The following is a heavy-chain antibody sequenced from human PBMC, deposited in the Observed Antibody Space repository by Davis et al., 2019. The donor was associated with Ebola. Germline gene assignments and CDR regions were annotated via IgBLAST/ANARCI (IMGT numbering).Heavy chain of an antibody. Sequence: AASVKVSCKASGYTFTSYYMHWVRQAPGQGLEWMGIINPSGGSTSYAQKFQGRVTMTRDTSTRTVYMELSSLRSEDTAVYYCARPGYDFWSGYPIDYWGQGTLVTVSS. D-gene: IGHD3-3*01. V-gene: IGHV1-46*01. CDR2: INPSGGST. CDR3: ARPGYDFWSGYPIDY. J-gene: IGHJ4*02. CDR1: GYTFTSYY.